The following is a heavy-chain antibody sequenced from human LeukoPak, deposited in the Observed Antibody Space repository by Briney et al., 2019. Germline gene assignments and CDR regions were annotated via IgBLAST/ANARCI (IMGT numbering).Heavy chain of an antibody. V-gene: IGHV1-69*13. CDR3: ARPHCTNGVCYSDAFDI. CDR1: GGTFSSYA. CDR2: ITPIFGTA. J-gene: IGHJ3*02. Sequence: SVKVSCKASGGTFSSYAISWVRQAPGQGLEWMGGITPIFGTANYAQKFQGRVTITADESTSTAYMELSSLRSEDTAVYYCARPHCTNGVCYSDAFDIWGQGTMVTVSS. D-gene: IGHD2-8*01.